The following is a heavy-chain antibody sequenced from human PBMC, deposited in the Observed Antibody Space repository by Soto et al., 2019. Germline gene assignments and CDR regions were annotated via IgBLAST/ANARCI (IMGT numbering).Heavy chain of an antibody. CDR1: GFTFSSYA. D-gene: IGHD6-6*01. CDR3: ARDQGSSSVLMSFYYYGMDV. Sequence: QVQLVESGGGVVQPGRSLRLSCAASGFTFSSYAMHWVRQAPGKGLEWVAVISYDGSNKYYADSVKGRFTISRDNSKNTLYLQMNSLRAEETAVYYCARDQGSSSVLMSFYYYGMDVWGEGTTVTVS. CDR2: ISYDGSNK. V-gene: IGHV3-30-3*01. J-gene: IGHJ6*02.